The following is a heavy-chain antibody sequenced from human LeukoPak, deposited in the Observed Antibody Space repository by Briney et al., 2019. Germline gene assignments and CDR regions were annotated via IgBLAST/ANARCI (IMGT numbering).Heavy chain of an antibody. CDR2: ISHSGTT. D-gene: IGHD4/OR15-4a*01. CDR3: ASMVPTLRYFQH. Sequence: SGTLSLTCAVSGGSISSSNWWSWVRRPPGKGLEWIGEISHSGTTNYKPTPKSRVTISLDKAKIQVALKLNSVTAADTAVYYCASMVPTLRYFQHWGQGTLVTVSS. J-gene: IGHJ1*01. CDR1: GGSISSSNW. V-gene: IGHV4-4*02.